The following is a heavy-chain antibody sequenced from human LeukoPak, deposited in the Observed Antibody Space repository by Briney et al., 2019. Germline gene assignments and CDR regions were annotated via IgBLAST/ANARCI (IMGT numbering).Heavy chain of an antibody. CDR3: ARGLGDY. CDR2: INHSGST. J-gene: IGHJ4*02. D-gene: IGHD3-16*01. Sequence: PSETLSLTCAVYGGSFSGYYWSWIRQPPGKGLEWIGEINHSGSTNYNPSLKSRVTISVDTSKDQFSLKLSSVTAADTAVYYCARGLGDYWAREPWSPSLQ. V-gene: IGHV4-34*01. CDR1: GGSFSGYY.